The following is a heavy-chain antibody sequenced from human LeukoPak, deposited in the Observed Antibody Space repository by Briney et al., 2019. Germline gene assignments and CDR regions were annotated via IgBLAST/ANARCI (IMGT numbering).Heavy chain of an antibody. V-gene: IGHV3-11*01. J-gene: IGHJ4*02. CDR2: ISSSGSTI. CDR1: GFTFSDYY. Sequence: PGGSLRLSCAASGFTFSDYYMSWIRQAPGKGRGWVSYISSSGSTIYYADSVKGRFTISRDNAKNSLYLQMNSLRAEDTAVYYCARAPVQDIVVVTAAIGNWGQGTLVTVSS. D-gene: IGHD2-2*01. CDR3: ARAPVQDIVVVTAAIGN.